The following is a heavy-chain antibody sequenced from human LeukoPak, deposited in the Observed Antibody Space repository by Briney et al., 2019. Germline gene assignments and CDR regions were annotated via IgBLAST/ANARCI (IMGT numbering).Heavy chain of an antibody. CDR3: ARRFWSTVTKDAFDI. Sequence: GESLKISCKGSGNSFTTYWIGWVRQMPRKGLEWMAIIYPGDSDTRYSPSFQGQVTISADKSISTAYLQWSSLKASDTAMYYCARRFWSTVTKDAFDIWGQGTMVTVSS. D-gene: IGHD4-17*01. J-gene: IGHJ3*02. CDR1: GNSFTTYW. V-gene: IGHV5-51*01. CDR2: IYPGDSDT.